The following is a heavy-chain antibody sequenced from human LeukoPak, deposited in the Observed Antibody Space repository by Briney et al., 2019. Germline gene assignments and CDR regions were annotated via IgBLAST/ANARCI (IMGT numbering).Heavy chain of an antibody. CDR3: AKLSQPYTNAWFDY. V-gene: IGHV1-18*01. D-gene: IGHD6-19*01. CDR2: ISVHDGKT. Sequence: ASVKVSCKTSGFTFIIYGINWVRQAPGQGPEWMGWISVHDGKTKYAQKFHDRVSLTRDTSTRTAYMELRRLRSDDTAVYYCAKLSQPYTNAWFDYWGQGTLVTVSS. J-gene: IGHJ4*02. CDR1: GFTFIIYG.